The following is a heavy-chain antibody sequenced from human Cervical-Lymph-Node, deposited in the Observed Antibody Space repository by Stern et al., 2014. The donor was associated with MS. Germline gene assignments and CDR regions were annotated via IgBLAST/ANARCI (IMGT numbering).Heavy chain of an antibody. D-gene: IGHD5-24*01. V-gene: IGHV1-69*01. CDR3: ARDERGQTTTQYYYYGMDV. Sequence: QVQLVQSGAEVKKPGSSVKVSCKASGCTFSSQGISWVRQAPGQGLEWLGGIIPNLGAANYAQKLQGRVTITADESTNTTYMEMSSLRPEDTAVYYCARDERGQTTTQYYYYGMDVWGQGTTVTVSS. CDR2: IIPNLGAA. CDR1: GCTFSSQG. J-gene: IGHJ6*02.